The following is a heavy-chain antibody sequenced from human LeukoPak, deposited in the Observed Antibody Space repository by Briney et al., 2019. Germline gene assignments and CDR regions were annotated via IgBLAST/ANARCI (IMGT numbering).Heavy chain of an antibody. CDR2: ISWNSGSI. CDR3: AKARGFYYFDY. J-gene: IGHJ4*02. D-gene: IGHD3-10*01. CDR1: GFTFSSYA. Sequence: GGSLRLSCAASGFTFSSYAMSWVRQAPGKGLEWVSGISWNSGSIGYADSVKGRFTISRDNAKNSLYLQMNSLRAEDTALYYCAKARGFYYFDYWGQGTLVTVSS. V-gene: IGHV3-9*01.